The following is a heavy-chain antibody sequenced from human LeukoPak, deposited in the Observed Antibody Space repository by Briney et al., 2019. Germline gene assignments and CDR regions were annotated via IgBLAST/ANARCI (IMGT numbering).Heavy chain of an antibody. D-gene: IGHD4-17*01. CDR1: GYTFTGYY. Sequence: AASVKVSCKASGYTFTGYYMHWVRQAPGQGLEWMGGIIPIFGTANYAQKFRGRVTITADESTSTAYMELSSLRSEDTAVYYCASAGYGDYFFDYWGQGTLVTVSS. V-gene: IGHV1-69*13. J-gene: IGHJ4*02. CDR3: ASAGYGDYFFDY. CDR2: IIPIFGTA.